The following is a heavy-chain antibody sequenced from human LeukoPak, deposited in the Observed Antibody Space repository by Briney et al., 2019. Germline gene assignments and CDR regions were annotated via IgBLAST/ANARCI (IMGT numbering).Heavy chain of an antibody. V-gene: IGHV3-23*01. Sequence: GGSLRLSCAASGFTFTTYAMSWVRQAPGKGLEWVSTVANSGVDTYYADSVRGRFTLSRDNSRNTVYLQINSLRAEDTAVYYCAKSHSVAQRGYFDYWGQGTLVTVSS. CDR2: VANSGVDT. D-gene: IGHD4-23*01. CDR1: GFTFTTYA. CDR3: AKSHSVAQRGYFDY. J-gene: IGHJ4*02.